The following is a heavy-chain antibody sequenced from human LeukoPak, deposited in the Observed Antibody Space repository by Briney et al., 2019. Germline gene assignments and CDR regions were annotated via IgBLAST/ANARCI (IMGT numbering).Heavy chain of an antibody. CDR3: AKNSGSYYGWFDP. Sequence: PGGSLRLSCAASGFTFSSYAMSWVRQAPGTGLEWVSAISGSGGSTYYADSVKGRFTISRGNSKNTLYLQMNSLRAEDTAVYYCAKNSGSYYGWFDPWGQGTLVSVSS. J-gene: IGHJ5*02. CDR2: ISGSGGST. D-gene: IGHD1-26*01. CDR1: GFTFSSYA. V-gene: IGHV3-23*01.